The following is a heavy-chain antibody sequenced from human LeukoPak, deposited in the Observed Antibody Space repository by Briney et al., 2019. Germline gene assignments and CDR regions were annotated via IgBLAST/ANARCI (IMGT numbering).Heavy chain of an antibody. CDR3: ARGENPRHIHIAIIDY. CDR2: IHTSGST. Sequence: SETLSLTCTVSGVSITSYYWSWIRQPAGKGLEWIGRIHTSGSTNYNSSLKSRVTMSVDTSKNQFSLKLSSVTAADTAVYYCARGENPRHIHIAIIDYWGQGTLVTVSS. V-gene: IGHV4-4*07. J-gene: IGHJ4*02. D-gene: IGHD6-13*01. CDR1: GVSITSYY.